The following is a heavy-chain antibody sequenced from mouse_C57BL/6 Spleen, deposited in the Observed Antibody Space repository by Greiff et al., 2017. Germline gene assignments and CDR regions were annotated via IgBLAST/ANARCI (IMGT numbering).Heavy chain of an antibody. V-gene: IGHV5-9-1*02. Sequence: EVHVVESGEGLVKPGGSLKLSCAASGFTFSSYAMSWVRQTPEKRLEWVAYISSGGDYIYYADTVKGRFTISRDNAKNTLYLQRSSLKSEDTAMYYCTRDRDNYFDYWGQGTTLTVSS. CDR1: GFTFSSYA. D-gene: IGHD2-14*01. CDR3: TRDRDNYFDY. J-gene: IGHJ2*01. CDR2: ISSGGDYI.